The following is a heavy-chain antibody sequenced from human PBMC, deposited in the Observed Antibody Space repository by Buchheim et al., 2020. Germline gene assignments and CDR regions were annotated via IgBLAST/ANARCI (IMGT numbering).Heavy chain of an antibody. Sequence: QVQLVESGGGVVKPGRSLRLSCAASGFTFSSYGMHWVRQAPGQGLEWVAGISDYGSNTYYADSVKGRFTISRDTSTNTLYLEMKSLRAEDTAVYYCARSLLEYSSSWFDYWGQGTL. CDR2: ISDYGSNT. V-gene: IGHV3-33*01. J-gene: IGHJ4*02. D-gene: IGHD6-13*01. CDR3: ARSLLEYSSSWFDY. CDR1: GFTFSSYG.